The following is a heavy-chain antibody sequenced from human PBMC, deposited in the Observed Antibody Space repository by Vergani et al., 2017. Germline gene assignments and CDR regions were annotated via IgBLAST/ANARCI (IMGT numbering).Heavy chain of an antibody. Sequence: QLHLVESGGGFVKPGGSLRLSCSASGFNISHYYMSWIRQAPGKGLEWVSYISSSGSTIFHADSVKGRFTICRDSANKSLYLQMTSLKSEDTAMYYCARDVVVTATAGFRDAFDIWGQGTMVTVSS. CDR1: GFNISHYY. J-gene: IGHJ3*02. CDR3: ARDVVVTATAGFRDAFDI. V-gene: IGHV3-11*04. CDR2: ISSSGSTI. D-gene: IGHD2-21*02.